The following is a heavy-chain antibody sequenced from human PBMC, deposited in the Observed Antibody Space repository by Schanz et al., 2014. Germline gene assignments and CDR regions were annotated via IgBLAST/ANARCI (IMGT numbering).Heavy chain of an antibody. Sequence: QAQLVESGGGVVQPGRSLRLSCAASGFIFNDYYMNWIRQAPGKGLEWLSYISRDGTTSYYADSVKGRFTISRDNAKNSLYLQMNSLRAEDTAVYYCAREKRRTEVVLDHWGQGTLVTVS. V-gene: IGHV3-11*01. CDR3: AREKRRTEVVLDH. CDR1: GFIFNDYY. J-gene: IGHJ4*02. CDR2: ISRDGTTS.